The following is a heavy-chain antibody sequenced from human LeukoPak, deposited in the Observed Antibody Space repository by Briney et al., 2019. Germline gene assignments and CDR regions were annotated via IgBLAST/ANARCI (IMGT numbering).Heavy chain of an antibody. CDR3: ARGLGPGTAHIDH. CDR1: GGSFSGYY. Sequence: ASETLSLTCAVYGGSFSGYYWSWIRQPPGKGLEWIGEINHSGSTNYNPSLKSRVTISVDTSKNQFSLKLSSVTAADTAVYYCARGLGPGTAHIDHWAQGTLVTVSS. D-gene: IGHD2-21*02. J-gene: IGHJ4*02. CDR2: INHSGST. V-gene: IGHV4-34*01.